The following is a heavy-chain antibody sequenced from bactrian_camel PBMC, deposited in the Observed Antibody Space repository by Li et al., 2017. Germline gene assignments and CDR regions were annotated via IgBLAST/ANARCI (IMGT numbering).Heavy chain of an antibody. Sequence: QVQLVESGGDSVQIGKSLILRCEASGYTPSNNCMGWFRQAPGKQREGVAAMLTGTGARFYADSVKGRFTILRDSDKNIPYLQTHSLKVEDTAMYYCAARPVGWCPLFEHWLGKRAYTPGGYIANWGQGTQVTVS. CDR2: MLTGTGAR. D-gene: IGHD1*01. CDR1: GYTPSNNC. V-gene: IGHV3S54*01. CDR3: AARPVGWCPLFEHWLGKRAYTPGGYIAN. J-gene: IGHJ4*01.